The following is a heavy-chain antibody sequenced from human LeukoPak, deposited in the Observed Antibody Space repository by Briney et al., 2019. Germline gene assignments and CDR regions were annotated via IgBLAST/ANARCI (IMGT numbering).Heavy chain of an antibody. CDR2: IWYDGSNK. CDR1: GFTFSSYG. Sequence: PGRSLRLSCAASGFTFSSYGMHWVRQAPGKGLEWVAVIWYDGSNKYYADSVKGRFTISRDNAKNMLYLQMNSLRAEDTAVYYCGYTNNFYHWGQGTLVVVSS. D-gene: IGHD3-16*02. V-gene: IGHV3-33*01. CDR3: GYTNNFYH. J-gene: IGHJ4*02.